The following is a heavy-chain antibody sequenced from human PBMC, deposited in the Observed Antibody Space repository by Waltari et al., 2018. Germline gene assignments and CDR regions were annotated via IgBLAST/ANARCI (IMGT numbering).Heavy chain of an antibody. J-gene: IGHJ4*02. V-gene: IGHV3-21*01. CDR2: ISSSSNYI. CDR1: GFTFNSYN. Sequence: EVQLVESGGGLVKPGGSLRLSCVASGFTFNSYNMNWVRQAPGKGWEWVASISSSSNYIYYADSVRGRFTISRDNAKNSLYLQMNSLRAEDTAVYYCAKNFPTPYYFDYWGQGTLVTVSS. CDR3: AKNFPTPYYFDY.